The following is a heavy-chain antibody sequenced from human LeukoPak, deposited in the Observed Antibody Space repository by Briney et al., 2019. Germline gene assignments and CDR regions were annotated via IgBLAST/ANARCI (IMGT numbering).Heavy chain of an antibody. CDR3: AKPSAYGDPEYCQH. CDR2: ISGGGGST. CDR1: GFTFSSYA. Sequence: GGSLRLSCAASGFTFSSYAMSWVRQAPGKGLEWVAAISGGGGSTYYADSVKGRFTISRDNSKNTLYLQMSSLRAEDTAVYYCAKPSAYGDPEYCQHWGQGPLVTVSS. J-gene: IGHJ1*01. D-gene: IGHD4-17*01. V-gene: IGHV3-23*01.